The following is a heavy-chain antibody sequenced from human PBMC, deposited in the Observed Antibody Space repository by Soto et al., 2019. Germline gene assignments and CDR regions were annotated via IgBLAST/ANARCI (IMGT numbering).Heavy chain of an antibody. CDR3: AKAQSYTIFGVVIVTSSDGMDV. D-gene: IGHD3-3*01. J-gene: IGHJ6*02. CDR2: ISYDGSNK. Sequence: QVQLVESGGGVVQPGRSLRLSCAASGFTFSSYGMHWVRQAPGKGLEWVAVISYDGSNKYYADSVKGRFTISRDNSKNTLYLQMNSLRAEDTAVYYCAKAQSYTIFGVVIVTSSDGMDVWGQGTTVTVSS. V-gene: IGHV3-30*18. CDR1: GFTFSSYG.